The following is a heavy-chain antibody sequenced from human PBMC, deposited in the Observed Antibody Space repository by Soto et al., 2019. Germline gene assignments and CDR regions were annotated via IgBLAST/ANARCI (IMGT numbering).Heavy chain of an antibody. CDR3: AVSQDRGGRTTFIY. D-gene: IGHD3-16*01. V-gene: IGHV3-9*01. CDR2: INWKSDI. CDR1: GFTFDDNA. J-gene: IGHJ4*02. Sequence: GGSLRLSCAVSGFTFDDNAMHWVRQAPEKGLEWVSGINWKSDIGYADSVKGRFTISRDNAENSLYLQMNSLRAEDTALYYCAVSQDRGGRTTFIYWGQGTQVTVSS.